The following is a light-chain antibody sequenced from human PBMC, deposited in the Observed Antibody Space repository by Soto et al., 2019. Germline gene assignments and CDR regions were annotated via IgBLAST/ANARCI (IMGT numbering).Light chain of an antibody. CDR1: KGMRND. CDR2: AAS. Sequence: AIQMTQSPSSLSASVGDRVTITCRASKGMRNDLAWYQQKPGKAPKLLIFAASSLQSGVPSRFSGSGSGTDFTLTISSLQPEDFATYYCLQDYNSPLTFGQGTKLEIK. V-gene: IGKV1-6*01. CDR3: LQDYNSPLT. J-gene: IGKJ2*01.